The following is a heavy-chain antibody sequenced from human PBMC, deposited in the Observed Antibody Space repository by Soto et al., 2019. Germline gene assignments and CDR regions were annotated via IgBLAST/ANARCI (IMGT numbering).Heavy chain of an antibody. D-gene: IGHD3-3*01. J-gene: IGHJ4*02. Sequence: ASVKVSCKASGYTFTSYGISWVRQAPGQGFEWMGWISAYNGNTNYAQKLQGRVTMTTDTSTSTAYMELRSLRSDDTAVYYCARNYDFWSGYYPYYFDYWGQGTLVTVSS. CDR1: GYTFTSYG. CDR3: ARNYDFWSGYYPYYFDY. CDR2: ISAYNGNT. V-gene: IGHV1-18*01.